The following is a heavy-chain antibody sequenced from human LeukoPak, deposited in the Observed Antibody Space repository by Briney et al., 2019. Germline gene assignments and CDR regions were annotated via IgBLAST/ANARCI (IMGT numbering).Heavy chain of an antibody. J-gene: IGHJ4*02. CDR1: GGSISSGGYY. V-gene: IGHV4-61*08. CDR3: ARVGTYGSGSYLSRLDY. CDR2: IYYSGST. D-gene: IGHD3-10*01. Sequence: SQTLSLTCAVSGGSISSGGYYWSWIRQPPGKGLEWIGFIYYSGSTNYNPSLKSRVTISVDTSKNQFSLKLSSVTAADTAVYYCARVGTYGSGSYLSRLDYWGQGTLVTVPS.